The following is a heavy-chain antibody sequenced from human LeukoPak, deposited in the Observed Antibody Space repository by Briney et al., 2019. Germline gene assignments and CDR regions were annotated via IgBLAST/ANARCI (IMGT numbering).Heavy chain of an antibody. CDR2: ISGSGGST. D-gene: IGHD3-10*01. V-gene: IGHV3-23*01. CDR3: AKARSTVRGVIGYFDY. J-gene: IGHJ4*02. CDR1: GFTFSSYA. Sequence: GGSLRLSCAASGFTFSSYAMSWVRQAPGKGLEWVSAISGSGGSTYYADSVKGRFTISRDNSKNTLYRQMNSLRAEDTAVYYCAKARSTVRGVIGYFDYWGQGTLVTVSS.